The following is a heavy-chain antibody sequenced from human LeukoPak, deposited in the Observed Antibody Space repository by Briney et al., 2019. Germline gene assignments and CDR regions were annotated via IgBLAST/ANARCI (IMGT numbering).Heavy chain of an antibody. CDR3: AKYLAIQGLRYFDWLSPGDI. D-gene: IGHD3-9*01. Sequence: GGSLRLSCAASGFTFSSYAMSWVRQAPGKGLEWVSAISGSGGSTYYADSVKGRFTISRDNSKNTLYLQMNSLRAKDTAVYYCAKYLAIQGLRYFDWLSPGDIWGQGTMVTVSS. CDR1: GFTFSSYA. V-gene: IGHV3-23*01. J-gene: IGHJ3*02. CDR2: ISGSGGST.